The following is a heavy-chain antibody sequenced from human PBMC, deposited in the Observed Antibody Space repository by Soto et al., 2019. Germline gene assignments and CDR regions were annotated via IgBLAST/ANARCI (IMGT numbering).Heavy chain of an antibody. CDR2: ISSSGSTI. V-gene: IGHV3-48*03. J-gene: IGHJ4*02. CDR3: ASGSGWLAGFAV. D-gene: IGHD6-19*01. CDR1: GFTFSSYE. Sequence: GGSLRLSCAASGFTFSSYEMNWVRQAPGKGLEWVSYISSSGSTIYYADSVKGRFTISRDNAKNSLYLQMNSLRAEDTAVYYCASGSGWLAGFAVWGQGTLVTVSS.